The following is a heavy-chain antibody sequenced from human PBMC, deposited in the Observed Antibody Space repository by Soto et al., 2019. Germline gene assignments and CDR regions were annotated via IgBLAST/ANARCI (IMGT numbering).Heavy chain of an antibody. CDR2: INPKSGGT. CDR3: ERDFSPAEQNWNDAYNYFDP. Sequence: SXKVLCKASGYTXTAYHVHWGRQAPGQGLEWMGWINPKSGGTIYSKKFQGRVTMTTDASISTSYMELRRLTSDDTAIYYCERDFSPAEQNWNDAYNYFDPWGQGTLVTVSS. V-gene: IGHV1-2*02. J-gene: IGHJ5*02. D-gene: IGHD1-1*01. CDR1: GYTXTAYH.